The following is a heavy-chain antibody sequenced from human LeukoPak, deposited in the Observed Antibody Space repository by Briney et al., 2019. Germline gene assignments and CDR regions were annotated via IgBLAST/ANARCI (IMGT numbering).Heavy chain of an antibody. CDR2: IYCSGNT. D-gene: IGHD3-22*01. CDR3: AKSPDYYDSSSS. J-gene: IGHJ4*02. Sequence: SETLSLTCTVSGGSISSSSYYWGWIRQPPGKGLEWLGSIYCSGNTCDNPSLKSRVTMSVDTSKNQFSLKLSSVTAADTAVYYCAKSPDYYDSSSSWGQGTLVTVSS. V-gene: IGHV4-39*01. CDR1: GGSISSSSYY.